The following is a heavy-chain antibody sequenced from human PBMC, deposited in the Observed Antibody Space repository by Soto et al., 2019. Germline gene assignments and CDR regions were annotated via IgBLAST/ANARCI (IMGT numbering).Heavy chain of an antibody. D-gene: IGHD3-22*01. V-gene: IGHV3-30-3*01. J-gene: IGHJ1*01. CDR1: GFTFNNYV. CDR3: AREDESSGYAGTFRH. CDR2: TASDGNK. Sequence: QVQLVESGGDVVQPGRSLRLSCAVSGFTFNNYVILWVRQAPGKGLEWVAVTASDGNKIYADSVKDRFTISRDSPNNKVNLEMNSLRSEDTAVYYCAREDESSGYAGTFRHWGQGTLVTVSP.